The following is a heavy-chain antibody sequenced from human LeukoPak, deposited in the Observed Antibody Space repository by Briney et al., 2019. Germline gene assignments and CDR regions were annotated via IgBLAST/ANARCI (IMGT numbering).Heavy chain of an antibody. CDR1: GGSFSGYY. CDR3: GTRPQQYSSSPH. CDR2: INHSGST. J-gene: IGHJ4*02. Sequence: PSETLSLTCAVYGGSFSGYYWSWIRQPPGKGLEWIGEINHSGSTNYNPSLKSRVTISVDTSKNQFSLKLSSVTAADTAVYYCGTRPQQYSSSPHWGQGTLVTVSS. D-gene: IGHD6-6*01. V-gene: IGHV4-34*01.